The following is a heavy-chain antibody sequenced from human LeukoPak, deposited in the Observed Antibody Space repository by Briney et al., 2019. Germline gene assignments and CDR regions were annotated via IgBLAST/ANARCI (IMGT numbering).Heavy chain of an antibody. CDR3: AREWWRRRDRYKTFDY. Sequence: GASVKVSCKASGYTFTSYGISWVRQAPGQGLEWMGWISAYNGNTNYAQKLQGRVTMTTDTSTSTAYMELRSLRSDDPAVYYCAREWWRRRDRYKTFDYWGQGTLVTVSS. J-gene: IGHJ4*02. D-gene: IGHD5-24*01. CDR2: ISAYNGNT. V-gene: IGHV1-18*01. CDR1: GYTFTSYG.